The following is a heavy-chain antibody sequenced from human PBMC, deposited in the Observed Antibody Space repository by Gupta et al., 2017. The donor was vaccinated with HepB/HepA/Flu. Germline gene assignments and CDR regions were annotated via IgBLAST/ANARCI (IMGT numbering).Heavy chain of an antibody. D-gene: IGHD6-19*01. CDR3: AKESGKYLSGCYKDS. Sequence: DSVRCRFTISRDNSKNTLYLQMNSLRAEDTAIYYRAKESGKYLSGCYKDSWGQGTLVTVSS. V-gene: IGHV3-23*01. J-gene: IGHJ4*02.